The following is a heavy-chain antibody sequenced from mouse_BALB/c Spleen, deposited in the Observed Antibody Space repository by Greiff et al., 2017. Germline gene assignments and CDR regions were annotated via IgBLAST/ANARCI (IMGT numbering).Heavy chain of an antibody. V-gene: IGHV1-5*01. CDR2: IYPGNSDT. CDR3: TKTLHYYGPFAY. Sequence: VQLQQSGTVLARPGASVKMSCKASGYSFTSYWMHWVKQRPGQGLEWIGAIYPGNSDTSYNQKFKGKAKLTAVTSASTAYMELSSLTNEDSAVYYCTKTLHYYGPFAYWGQGTLVTVSA. CDR1: GYSFTSYW. D-gene: IGHD1-2*01. J-gene: IGHJ3*01.